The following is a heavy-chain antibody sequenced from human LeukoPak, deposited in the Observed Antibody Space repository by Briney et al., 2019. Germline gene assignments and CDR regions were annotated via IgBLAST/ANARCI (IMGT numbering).Heavy chain of an antibody. CDR3: ARTNSRGNFAPYWYFDL. CDR2: TYYRSKWFS. J-gene: IGHJ2*01. D-gene: IGHD3-22*01. CDR1: GDSVSSYTAA. V-gene: IGHV6-1*01. Sequence: SQTLSLTCDISGDSVSSYTAAWNWIRQSPSGGLEWLGRTYYRSKWFSGYAVSVESRITINAGTSKNQFSLKLSSVTAADTAVYYCARTNSRGNFAPYWYFDLWGRGTLVTVSS.